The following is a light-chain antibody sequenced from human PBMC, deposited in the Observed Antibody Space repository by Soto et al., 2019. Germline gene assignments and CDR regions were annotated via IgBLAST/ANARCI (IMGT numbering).Light chain of an antibody. CDR3: MQALQSPLT. Sequence: VVIESTPSLAVTLRETASISCRDSHRLLHSNGYTFLHWYLQKPGQSPQILINLGSNRSSGVPDRFSGSGSGTDFTLKISGVEAEYVGVYYCMQALQSPLTFGQGTKVDSK. CDR2: LGS. CDR1: HRLLHSNGYTF. J-gene: IGKJ1*01. V-gene: IGKV2-28*01.